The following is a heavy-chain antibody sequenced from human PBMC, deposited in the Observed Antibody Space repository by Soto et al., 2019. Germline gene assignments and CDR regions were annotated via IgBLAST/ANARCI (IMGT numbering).Heavy chain of an antibody. CDR3: ARVKYDFWSGYYALRY. J-gene: IGHJ4*02. V-gene: IGHV1-2*02. D-gene: IGHD3-3*01. CDR2: INPNSGGT. Sequence: GASVKVSCKASGYTFTGYYMHWLRQAPGQGLEWMGWINPNSGGTNYAQKFQGRVTMTRDTSISTAYMVLSRLRSDDTAVYYCARVKYDFWSGYYALRYWGQGTLVTVSS. CDR1: GYTFTGYY.